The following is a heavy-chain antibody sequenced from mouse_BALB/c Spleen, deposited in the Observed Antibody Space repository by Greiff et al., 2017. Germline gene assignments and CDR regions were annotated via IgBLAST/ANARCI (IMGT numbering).Heavy chain of an antibody. CDR3: ARGIYYGYDVYAMDY. V-gene: IGHV1-9*01. CDR2: ILPGSGST. Sequence: QVQLQQSGAELMKPGASVKISCKATGYTFSSYWIEWVKQRPGHGLEWIGEILPGSGSTNYNEKFKGKATFTADTSSNTAYMQLSSLTSEDSAVYYCARGIYYGYDVYAMDYWGQGTSVTVSS. J-gene: IGHJ4*01. CDR1: GYTFSSYW. D-gene: IGHD2-2*01.